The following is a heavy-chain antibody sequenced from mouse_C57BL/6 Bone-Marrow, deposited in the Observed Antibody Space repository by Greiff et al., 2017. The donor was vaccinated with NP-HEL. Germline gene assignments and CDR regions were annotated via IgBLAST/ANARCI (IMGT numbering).Heavy chain of an antibody. CDR1: GYTFTDYY. CDR2: INPNNGGT. D-gene: IGHD1-1*01. Sequence: EVKVVESGPELVKPGASVKMSCKASGYTFTDYYMHWVKQSHGKSLEWIGYINPNNGGTSYNQKFKGKATLTVNKSSSTAYMELRSLTSEDSAVYYCAFYYYGPYFDDWGQGTTLTVSS. CDR3: AFYYYGPYFDD. J-gene: IGHJ2*01. V-gene: IGHV1-22*01.